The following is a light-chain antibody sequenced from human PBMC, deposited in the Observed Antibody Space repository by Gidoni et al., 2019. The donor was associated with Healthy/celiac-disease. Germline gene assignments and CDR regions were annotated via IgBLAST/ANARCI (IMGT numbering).Light chain of an antibody. Sequence: QSALTHPASVSGSPGPSITISCPGTSSDAGSYNLVSWYQQHPGKAPKRIIYEGSKRPSGVSNRFSGSKSGNTASLTISGLQAEDEADYYCCSYAGSSTPVFGGGTKLTVL. J-gene: IGLJ2*01. V-gene: IGLV2-23*01. CDR3: CSYAGSSTPV. CDR1: SSDAGSYNL. CDR2: EGS.